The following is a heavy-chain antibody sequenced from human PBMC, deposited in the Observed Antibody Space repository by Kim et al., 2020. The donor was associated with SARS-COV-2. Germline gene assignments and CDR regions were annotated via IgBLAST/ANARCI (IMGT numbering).Heavy chain of an antibody. D-gene: IGHD1-26*01. J-gene: IGHJ4*02. Sequence: EDSVKRRVTINSENAKKSLYLQMNSLRDEDTAVYYCARERETGCGSDFDYWGQGTLVTVSS. CDR3: ARERETGCGSDFDY. V-gene: IGHV3-21*01.